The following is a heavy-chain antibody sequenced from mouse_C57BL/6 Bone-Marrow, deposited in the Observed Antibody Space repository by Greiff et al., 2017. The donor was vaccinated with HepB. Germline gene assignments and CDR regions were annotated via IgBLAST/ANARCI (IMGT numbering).Heavy chain of an antibody. V-gene: IGHV1-52*01. CDR3: ARSITTVVATDWYFDV. Sequence: QVQLQQPGAELVRPGSSVKLSCKASGYTFTSYWMHWVKQRPIQGLEWIGNIDPSDSETHYNQKFKDKATLTVDKSSSTAYMQLSSLTSEDSAVYYCARSITTVVATDWYFDVWGTGTTVTVSS. CDR2: IDPSDSET. J-gene: IGHJ1*03. D-gene: IGHD1-1*01. CDR1: GYTFTSYW.